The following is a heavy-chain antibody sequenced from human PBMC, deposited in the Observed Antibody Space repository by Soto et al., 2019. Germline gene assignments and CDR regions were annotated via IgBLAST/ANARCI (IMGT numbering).Heavy chain of an antibody. D-gene: IGHD1-7*01. CDR1: GFAFRSYA. J-gene: IGHJ4*02. Sequence: QVQLVESGGGVVQPGRSLRLSCEASGFAFRSYAVHWVRQAPGKGLDWVALISYDGSNVYYADSVKGRFTISRDNSKNTLYLQMNGLRAEDTAVYYCARRRGFGTYYFAYWGQGTLVTVSS. CDR2: ISYDGSNV. V-gene: IGHV3-30*14. CDR3: ARRRGFGTYYFAY.